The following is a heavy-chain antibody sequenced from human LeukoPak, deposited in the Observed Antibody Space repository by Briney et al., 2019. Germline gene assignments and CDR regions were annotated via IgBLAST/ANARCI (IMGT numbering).Heavy chain of an antibody. Sequence: GGSLRLSCVASGFTFSRSAMTWVRQAPGKRLEWFSTISASVRGSYYADSVNGRFTLSRDNSKDTLFLQMNSLRAEDTAIYYCAAGSGWYDYWGQGTLVTVSS. CDR2: ISASVRGS. D-gene: IGHD6-19*01. CDR1: GFTFSRSA. CDR3: AAGSGWYDY. J-gene: IGHJ4*02. V-gene: IGHV3-23*01.